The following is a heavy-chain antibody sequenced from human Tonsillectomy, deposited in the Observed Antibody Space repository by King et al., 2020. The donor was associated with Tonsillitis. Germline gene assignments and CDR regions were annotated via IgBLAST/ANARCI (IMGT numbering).Heavy chain of an antibody. D-gene: IGHD1-14*01. V-gene: IGHV3-74*01. CDR3: ARGWPINHAVFDC. CDR2: INTDGSTT. CDR1: GFTFSSSW. J-gene: IGHJ4*02. Sequence: VQLVESGGGLVQPGGSLRLSCAASGFTFSSSWMHWARQAPGKGLVWVSRINTDGSTTTYADSVKGGFTISRDNAKNTLYLEMSSLRGEDTAVYYCARGWPINHAVFDCWGQGTLVTVSS.